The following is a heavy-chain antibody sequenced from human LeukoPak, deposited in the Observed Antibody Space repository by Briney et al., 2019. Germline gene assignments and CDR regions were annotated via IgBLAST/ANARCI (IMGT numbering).Heavy chain of an antibody. V-gene: IGHV1-2*02. Sequence: ASVKVSCKASGYTFSGYYLHWVRQAPGQGLEWIGWINPNSGGTNYAQKFQGRVTMTRDTSISPAYMELSRLRSDDTAVYYCARETSQKGAHYMDVWGKGTTVTISS. CDR1: GYTFSGYY. D-gene: IGHD3-16*01. J-gene: IGHJ6*03. CDR3: ARETSQKGAHYMDV. CDR2: INPNSGGT.